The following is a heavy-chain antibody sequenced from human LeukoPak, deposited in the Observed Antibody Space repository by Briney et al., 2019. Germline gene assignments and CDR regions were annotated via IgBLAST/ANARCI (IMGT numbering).Heavy chain of an antibody. V-gene: IGHV2-26*01. Sequence: SGPTLVNPTETLTLTCTVSGFSLSNARMGVSWIRQPPGKALEWLAHIFSNDERSYNTSLKSRLTISKDTSKSQVVLTMTNMDPVDTATYYCARGGVGSYYYHYGMDVWGQGTTVTVSS. D-gene: IGHD3-16*01. CDR1: GFSLSNARMG. CDR3: ARGGVGSYYYHYGMDV. J-gene: IGHJ6*02. CDR2: IFSNDER.